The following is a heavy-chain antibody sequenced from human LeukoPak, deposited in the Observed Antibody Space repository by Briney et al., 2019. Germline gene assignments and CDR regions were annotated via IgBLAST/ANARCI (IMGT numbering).Heavy chain of an antibody. CDR2: ISYDGSNK. CDR3: ARAGATSPLYYYYYGMDV. V-gene: IGHV3-30-3*01. Sequence: PGGSLRLSCAASGFTFSSYAMHWVRQAPGKGLEWVAVISYDGSNKYYADSVKGRFTISRDNSKNTLYLQMNSLRAEDTAVYYCARAGATSPLYYYYYGMDVWSQGTTVTVSS. D-gene: IGHD1-26*01. J-gene: IGHJ6*02. CDR1: GFTFSSYA.